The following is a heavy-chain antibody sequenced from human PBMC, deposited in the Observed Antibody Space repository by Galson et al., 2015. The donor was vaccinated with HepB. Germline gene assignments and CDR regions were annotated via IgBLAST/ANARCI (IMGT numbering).Heavy chain of an antibody. Sequence: SVKVSCKASGYTFTSYAMNWVRQAPGQGLEWMGWINTNTGNPTYAQGFTGRFVFSLDTSVSTAYLQISSLEAEDTAVYYCASAPAVRYGSGSYSPPGTIDYWGQGTLVTVSS. J-gene: IGHJ4*02. CDR1: GYTFTSYA. CDR3: ASAPAVRYGSGSYSPPGTIDY. V-gene: IGHV7-4-1*02. D-gene: IGHD3-10*01. CDR2: INTNTGNP.